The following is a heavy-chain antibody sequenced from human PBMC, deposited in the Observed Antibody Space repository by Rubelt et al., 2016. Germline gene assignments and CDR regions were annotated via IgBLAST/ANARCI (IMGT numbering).Heavy chain of an antibody. V-gene: IGHV4-39*07. D-gene: IGHD3-10*01. Sequence: QLQLQESGPGLVKPSETLSLTCTVSGGSISSTTYYWGWIRQPPGTGLEWIGEIHPSGSTNYNPSLKSRVTISADTSKNQFSLNLNSVTAADTTGYYCARGLDSTKTGADWGQGTLVTVSS. CDR3: ARGLDSTKTGAD. CDR2: IHPSGST. CDR1: GGSISSTTYY. J-gene: IGHJ4*02.